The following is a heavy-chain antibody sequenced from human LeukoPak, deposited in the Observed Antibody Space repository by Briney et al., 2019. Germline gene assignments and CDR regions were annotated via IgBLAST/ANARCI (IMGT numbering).Heavy chain of an antibody. CDR2: INHSGST. CDR3: ARQPCSSTSCYYAYYYYGMDV. J-gene: IGHJ6*02. V-gene: IGHV4-34*01. D-gene: IGHD2-2*01. CDR1: GGSFSGYY. Sequence: SETLSLTCAVYGGSFSGYYWSWIRQPPGKGLEWIGEINHSGSTNYNPSLKSRVTISVDTSKNQFSLKLSSVTAADTAVYYCARQPCSSTSCYYAYYYYGMDVWGQGTTVTVSS.